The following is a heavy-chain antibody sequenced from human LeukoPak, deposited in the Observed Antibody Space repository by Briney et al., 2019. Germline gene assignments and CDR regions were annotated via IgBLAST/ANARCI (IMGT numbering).Heavy chain of an antibody. CDR1: GYTFTSYA. Sequence: SVKVSCKASGYTFTSYAICWVRQAPGQGLEWMGRIIPILGIPNYAQKFQGRVTITADKSTSTAYMELSSLRSEDTAVYYCAREDGSGILWGQGTLVTVSS. D-gene: IGHD3-10*01. CDR2: IIPILGIP. CDR3: AREDGSGIL. J-gene: IGHJ4*02. V-gene: IGHV1-69*04.